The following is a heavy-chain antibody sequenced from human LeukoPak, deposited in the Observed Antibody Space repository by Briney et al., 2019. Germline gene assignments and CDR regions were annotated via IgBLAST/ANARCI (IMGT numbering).Heavy chain of an antibody. D-gene: IGHD2-2*01. CDR2: INPNSGGT. CDR3: ARDVDCSSTSCYPYNWFDP. CDR1: GYTLTGYY. J-gene: IGHJ5*02. Sequence: ASVKVSCKASGYTLTGYYMHWVRQAPGQGLEWMGWINPNSGGTNYAQKFQGRVTMARDTSISTAYMELSRLRSDDTAVYYCARDVDCSSTSCYPYNWFDPWGQGTLVTVSS. V-gene: IGHV1-2*02.